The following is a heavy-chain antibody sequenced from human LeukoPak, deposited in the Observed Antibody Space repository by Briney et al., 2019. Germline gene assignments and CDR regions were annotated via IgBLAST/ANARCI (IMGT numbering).Heavy chain of an antibody. Sequence: GGSLRLSCAASGFAFSSYAMSWVRQAPGKGLEWVSAISGSAGSTYYADSVKGRFTISRDNSKNTLYLQMNSLRAEDTAVYYCAKDLASSWYAYYFDYWGQGTLVTVSS. CDR2: ISGSAGST. CDR3: AKDLASSWYAYYFDY. D-gene: IGHD6-13*01. J-gene: IGHJ4*02. V-gene: IGHV3-23*01. CDR1: GFAFSSYA.